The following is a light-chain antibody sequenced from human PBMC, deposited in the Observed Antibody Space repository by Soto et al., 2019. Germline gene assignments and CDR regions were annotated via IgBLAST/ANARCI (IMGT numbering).Light chain of an antibody. Sequence: EIVLTQSPGTLSLSPGERATLSCRASPSVSSSFLAWYQQKPGQAPRLLIYCASSRATGIPDRFSGSGSGTDFTLTISRLEPEDFAVYYCQQWRTFGQGTKVEIK. CDR2: CAS. V-gene: IGKV3-20*01. J-gene: IGKJ1*01. CDR1: PSVSSSF. CDR3: QQWRT.